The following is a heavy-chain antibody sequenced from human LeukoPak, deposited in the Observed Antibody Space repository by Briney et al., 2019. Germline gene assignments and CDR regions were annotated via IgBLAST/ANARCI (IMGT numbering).Heavy chain of an antibody. Sequence: GGSLRLSCAASGFTSRGFSMHSSRDAPGGRVENVSAINGNGDKTFYTDSVRGRFTIFRDNSKNTLFLQMGSLRGEDTALYFCARIGMENFYDLWGQGTLVTVSS. D-gene: IGHD2/OR15-2a*01. CDR3: ARIGMENFYDL. J-gene: IGHJ5*02. CDR1: GFTSRGFS. CDR2: INGNGDKT. V-gene: IGHV3-64*02.